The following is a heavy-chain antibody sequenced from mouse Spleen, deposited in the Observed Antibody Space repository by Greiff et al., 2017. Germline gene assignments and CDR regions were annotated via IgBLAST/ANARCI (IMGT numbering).Heavy chain of an antibody. CDR1: GYTFTSYY. Sequence: VQLQQSGPELVKPGASVRISCKASGYTFTSYYIHWVKQRPGQGLEWIGWIYPGNVNTKYNEKFKGKATLTADKSSSTAYMQLSSLTSEDSAVYFCARAYDSAWFAYWGQGTLVTVSA. V-gene: IGHV1S56*01. CDR3: ARAYDSAWFAY. D-gene: IGHD2-4*01. CDR2: IYPGNVNT. J-gene: IGHJ3*01.